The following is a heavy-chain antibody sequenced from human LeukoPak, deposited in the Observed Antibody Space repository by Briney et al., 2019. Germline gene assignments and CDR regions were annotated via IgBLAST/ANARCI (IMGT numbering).Heavy chain of an antibody. V-gene: IGHV4-59*01. J-gene: IGHJ3*02. Sequence: SETLSLTCTVSGSSISSYYWSWIRQPPGKGLEWIGYIYYSGSTYYNPSLKSRVTISVDTSKNQFSLKLSSVTAADTVVYYCASGSYSDAFDIWGQGTMVTVSS. CDR2: IYYSGST. CDR1: GSSISSYY. D-gene: IGHD1-26*01. CDR3: ASGSYSDAFDI.